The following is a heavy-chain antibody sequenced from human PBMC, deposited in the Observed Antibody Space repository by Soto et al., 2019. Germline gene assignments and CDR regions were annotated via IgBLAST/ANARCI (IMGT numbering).Heavy chain of an antibody. CDR3: ARIRAFGGVIAKSPDAFDI. V-gene: IGHV1-18*01. J-gene: IGHJ3*02. CDR2: INAYNGNT. CDR1: GYTFTSYG. Sequence: ASVKVSCKASGYTFTSYGISWVRQAPGQGLEWMGWINAYNGNTNYAQKFQGRVTMTRDTSISTAYMELSSLRSEDTAVYYCARIRAFGGVIAKSPDAFDIWGQGTMVTVSS. D-gene: IGHD3-16*02.